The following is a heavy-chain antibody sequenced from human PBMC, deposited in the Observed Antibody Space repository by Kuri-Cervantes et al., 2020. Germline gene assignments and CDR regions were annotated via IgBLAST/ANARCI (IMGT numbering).Heavy chain of an antibody. CDR3: ARDAPGYSSSWYIPNFDY. CDR1: GYTFTSYG. CDR2: ISAYNGNT. D-gene: IGHD6-13*01. J-gene: IGHJ4*02. V-gene: IGHV1-18*01. Sequence: ASVKVSCKASGYTFTSYGISWVRQAPGQGLEWMGWISAYNGNTNYAQKLQGRVTMTTDTSTSTAYMELRSLGSDDTAVYYCARDAPGYSSSWYIPNFDYWGQGTLVTVSS.